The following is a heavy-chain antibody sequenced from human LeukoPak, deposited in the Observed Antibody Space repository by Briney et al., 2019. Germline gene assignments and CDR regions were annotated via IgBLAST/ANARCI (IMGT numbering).Heavy chain of an antibody. CDR2: FDPEDGET. CDR3: ATGTTTLPWFDP. V-gene: IGHV1-24*01. Sequence: ASVKVSCKVSGYTLTELSMHWVRQAPGKGLEWMGGFDPEDGETIYAQKFQGRVTMTEDTSTDTAYMELSSLRSEDTAVYYCATGTTTLPWFDPWGQGILVTVSS. D-gene: IGHD1-1*01. CDR1: GYTLTELS. J-gene: IGHJ5*02.